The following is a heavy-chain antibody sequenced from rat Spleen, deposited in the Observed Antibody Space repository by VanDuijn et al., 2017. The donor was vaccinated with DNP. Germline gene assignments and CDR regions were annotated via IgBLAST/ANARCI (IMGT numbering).Heavy chain of an antibody. CDR3: AQEGLGLSFAY. CDR1: GFTFSSYW. V-gene: IGHV5-58*01. Sequence: EVQLVETGGGLVQPGRSLKLSCVASGFTFSSYWMYWIRQAPGKGLEWVASITDSGGNTYYRDSVKVRFTISRDNAKSTLYLQVDSLRSEDTATYYCAQEGLGLSFAYWGQGALVTVSS. J-gene: IGHJ3*01. CDR2: ITDSGGNT.